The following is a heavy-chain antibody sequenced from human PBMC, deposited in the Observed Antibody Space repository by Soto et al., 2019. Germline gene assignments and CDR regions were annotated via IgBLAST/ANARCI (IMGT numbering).Heavy chain of an antibody. CDR3: ARPIQFYFDTSAQSAWFDP. V-gene: IGHV1-24*01. D-gene: IGHD3-22*01. J-gene: IGHJ5*02. Sequence: ASVKVSCKVSGYTLTELSMHWVRQAPGKGLEWMGGFDPEDGETIYAQKFQGRVTMTADTSTSTAYMELSSLRSDDTAVYYCARPIQFYFDTSAQSAWFDPWGQGTLVTVSS. CDR1: GYTLTELS. CDR2: FDPEDGET.